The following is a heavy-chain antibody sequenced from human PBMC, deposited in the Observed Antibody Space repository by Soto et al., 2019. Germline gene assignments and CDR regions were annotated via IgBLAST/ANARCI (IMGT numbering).Heavy chain of an antibody. CDR3: ARDGYYYGSGSNNGMDV. CDR2: TYYRSKWYN. D-gene: IGHD3-10*01. J-gene: IGHJ6*02. V-gene: IGHV6-1*01. CDR1: GDTVSSNSAA. Sequence: PSQTLSLTCAISGDTVSSNSAAWNWIRQSPSRGLEWLGRTYYRSKWYNDYAVSVKSRITINPDTSKNQFSLQLKSVTPEDTAVYYCARDGYYYGSGSNNGMDVWGQGTTVTVS.